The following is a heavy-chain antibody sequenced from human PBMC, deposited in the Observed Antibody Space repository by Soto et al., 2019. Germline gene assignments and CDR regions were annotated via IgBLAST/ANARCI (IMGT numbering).Heavy chain of an antibody. J-gene: IGHJ4*02. CDR1: GGSISSYY. V-gene: IGHV4-59*08. CDR3: ARLVVVPAASYYFDY. Sequence: QVQLQESGPGLVKPSETLSLTCTVSGGSISSYYWSWIRQPPGKGLEWIGYIYYSGSTNYNPSLKGRVTISVDTSKNQFSLKLSSVTAADTAVYYCARLVVVPAASYYFDYWGQGTLVTVSS. CDR2: IYYSGST. D-gene: IGHD2-2*01.